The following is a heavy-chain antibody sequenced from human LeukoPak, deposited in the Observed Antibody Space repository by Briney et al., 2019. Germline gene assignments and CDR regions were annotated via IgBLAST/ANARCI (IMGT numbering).Heavy chain of an antibody. CDR3: ARATDGEFYLYYGMDV. CDR2: ISQSGST. D-gene: IGHD2-21*01. J-gene: IGHJ6*02. CDR1: GGSFSGYY. Sequence: SETLSLTCAVYGGSFSGYYWSWIRQPPGRGLEWIGEISQSGSTNYNPSLKSRITMSVDTSKNQFSLQLRSMTAADTAVYLCARATDGEFYLYYGMDVWGQGTTVTVSS. V-gene: IGHV4-34*01.